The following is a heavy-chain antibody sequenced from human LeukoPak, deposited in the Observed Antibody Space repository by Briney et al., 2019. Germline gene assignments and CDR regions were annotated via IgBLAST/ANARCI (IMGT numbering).Heavy chain of an antibody. Sequence: GGYLRLSCAASGFTFNSHWMTWVRQAPGKGLEWVANIKQDGSVRYYVDSVKGRFTISRDNAKNTLYLQMNSLRVEDTAVYYCARSIAAAESYWGQGTLVTVSS. CDR1: GFTFNSHW. CDR3: ARSIAAAESY. D-gene: IGHD6-13*01. J-gene: IGHJ4*02. V-gene: IGHV3-7*01. CDR2: IKQDGSVR.